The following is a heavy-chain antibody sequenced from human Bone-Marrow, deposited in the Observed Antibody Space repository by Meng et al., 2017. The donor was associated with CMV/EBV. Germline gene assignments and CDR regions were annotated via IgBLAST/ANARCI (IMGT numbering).Heavy chain of an antibody. CDR1: SISSSSDY. CDR3: ARDVHDSSGYYYAHFDY. D-gene: IGHD3-22*01. Sequence: SISSSSDYWGWIRQPPGKGLEWIGSIYYSGSTYYNPPLKSRVTISVDTSKNQFSLKLSSVTAADTAVYYCARDVHDSSGYYYAHFDYWGQGTLVTVSS. CDR2: IYYSGST. J-gene: IGHJ4*02. V-gene: IGHV4-39*07.